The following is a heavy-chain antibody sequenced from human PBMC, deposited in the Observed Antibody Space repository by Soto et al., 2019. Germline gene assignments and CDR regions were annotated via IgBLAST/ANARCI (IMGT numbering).Heavy chain of an antibody. D-gene: IGHD2-2*01. CDR3: ARGVAYCISTSCYEIDY. CDR2: IYYSGST. CDR1: GGSISSGDYY. V-gene: IGHV4-30-4*08. Sequence: PSETLSLTCTVSGGSISSGDYYLSWIRQPPGKGLEWIGYIYYSGSTYYNPSLKSRVTISVDTSKNQFSLKLSSVTAADTAVYYCARGVAYCISTSCYEIDYWGQGTLVTVSS. J-gene: IGHJ4*02.